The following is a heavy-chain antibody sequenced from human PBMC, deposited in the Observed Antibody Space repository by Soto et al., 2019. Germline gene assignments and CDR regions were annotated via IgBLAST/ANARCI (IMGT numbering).Heavy chain of an antibody. CDR1: GFRFRDYW. J-gene: IGHJ5*02. CDR2: IKQDESDK. CDR3: AAYCYTMTCTHFHGYS. Sequence: QPGGSLRLTCAVSGFRFRDYWMSWVRQAPGKGREWVANIKQDESDKYYVGSVKGRFTISRDNAKNALYLQMDSLRVEDTAIYYCAAYCYTMTCTHFHGYSWGQGTQVTVSS. V-gene: IGHV3-7*03. D-gene: IGHD3-16*02.